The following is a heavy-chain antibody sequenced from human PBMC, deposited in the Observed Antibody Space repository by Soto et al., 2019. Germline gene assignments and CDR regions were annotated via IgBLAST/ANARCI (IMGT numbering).Heavy chain of an antibody. V-gene: IGHV3-48*01. J-gene: IGHJ6*03. CDR1: GFTFSSYS. CDR3: ARSPPTTVTAFGHYYYYMDV. Sequence: GGSLRLSCAASGFTFSSYSMNWVRQAPGKGLEWVSYISSSSSSTIYYADSVKGRFTISRDNAKNSLYLQMNSLRAEDTAVYYCARSPPTTVTAFGHYYYYMDVWGKGTTVTVSS. CDR2: ISSSSSSTI. D-gene: IGHD4-17*01.